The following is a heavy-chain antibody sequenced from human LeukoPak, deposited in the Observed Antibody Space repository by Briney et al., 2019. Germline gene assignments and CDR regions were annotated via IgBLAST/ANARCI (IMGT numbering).Heavy chain of an antibody. V-gene: IGHV3-11*04. J-gene: IGHJ6*04. Sequence: KSGGSLRLSRAASGFTFSDYYMSWIRQAPGKGLEWLSYISSSGSGIFYVDSVKGRFTMSRDNAKKSLYLQMNSLRAEDTAVYYCARTTPGYVDVWGKGTTVTVSS. CDR3: ARTTPGYVDV. D-gene: IGHD3-9*01. CDR1: GFTFSDYY. CDR2: ISSSGSGI.